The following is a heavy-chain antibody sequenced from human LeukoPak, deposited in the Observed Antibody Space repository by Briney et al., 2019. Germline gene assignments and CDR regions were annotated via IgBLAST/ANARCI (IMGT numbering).Heavy chain of an antibody. J-gene: IGHJ4*02. V-gene: IGHV3-9*01. CDR3: AKGWFGELFCYFDC. D-gene: IGHD3-10*01. CDR1: GFTFADYA. Sequence: GRSLRLSCAASGFTFADYAMHWVRQAPGKGLEWLSGISWNSGSIGYADSVKGRFTISRDNAKNSLYLQMNSLRAEDTALYYCAKGWFGELFCYFDCWGQGRLVTVSA. CDR2: ISWNSGSI.